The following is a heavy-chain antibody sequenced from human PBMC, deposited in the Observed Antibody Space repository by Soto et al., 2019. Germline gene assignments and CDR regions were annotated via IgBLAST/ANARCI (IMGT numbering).Heavy chain of an antibody. CDR1: GGTFSSYT. CDR3: ARGHRAAAMKI. Sequence: QVQLVQSGAEVKKPGSSVKVSCKASGGTFSSYTISWVRQAGGQGLEWMGRIIPILGIANYAQKFQGRVTMTADKPTSTAYMELSSLRSEDTAVYYGARGHRAAAMKIWGQGTLVTVSS. J-gene: IGHJ4*02. CDR2: IIPILGIA. D-gene: IGHD2-2*01. V-gene: IGHV1-69*02.